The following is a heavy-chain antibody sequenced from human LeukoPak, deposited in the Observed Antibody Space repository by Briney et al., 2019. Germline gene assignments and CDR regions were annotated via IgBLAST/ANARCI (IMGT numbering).Heavy chain of an antibody. Sequence: SETLSLTCAVYGGSFSGYYWSWIRQPPGKGLEWIGEINHSGSTNYNPSLKSRVTISVDTSKNQFSLKLSSVTAADTAVYYCARHVGISVGSGSPYAGDIDYWGQGTLVTVSS. CDR3: ARHVGISVGSGSPYAGDIDY. CDR2: INHSGST. J-gene: IGHJ4*02. V-gene: IGHV4-34*01. D-gene: IGHD3-10*01. CDR1: GGSFSGYY.